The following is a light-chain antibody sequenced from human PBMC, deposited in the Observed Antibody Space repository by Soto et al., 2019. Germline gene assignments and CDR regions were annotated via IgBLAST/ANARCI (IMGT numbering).Light chain of an antibody. J-gene: IGKJ1*01. V-gene: IGKV3D-11*01. CDR3: QQRANWHIT. CDR2: DAS. CDR1: QDVNGY. Sequence: EIELTQSPATLSLSPGDRATLSYRASQDVNGYLAWYQQKPGQAPRLLIYDASNRATGIPARFSGRGPGTDFTLTISSLELEDFAVYYCQQRANWHITFGQGTKV.